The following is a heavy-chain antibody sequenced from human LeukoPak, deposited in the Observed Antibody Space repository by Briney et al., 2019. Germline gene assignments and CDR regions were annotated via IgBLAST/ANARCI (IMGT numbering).Heavy chain of an antibody. V-gene: IGHV4-34*01. D-gene: IGHD3-16*01. J-gene: IGHJ5*02. CDR1: GGSFSGYY. Sequence: PSETLSLTCAVYGGSFSGYYWSWIRQPPGKGLEWIGEINHSGSTNYNPSLKSRVTISVDTSKNQFSLKLSSVTAADTAVYYCARVEGGIGFPDPWGQGTLVTVSS. CDR3: ARVEGGIGFPDP. CDR2: INHSGST.